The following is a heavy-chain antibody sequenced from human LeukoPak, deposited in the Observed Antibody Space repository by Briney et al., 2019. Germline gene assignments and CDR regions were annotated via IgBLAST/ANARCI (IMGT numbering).Heavy chain of an antibody. D-gene: IGHD5-24*01. CDR3: TRVGYIDEGIDY. V-gene: IGHV3-7*04. J-gene: IGHJ4*02. Sequence: GGSLRLSCEASGLTFSTHWMTWVRQAPGKGLEWVANIKQDGSEKYYVDSVKGRFTISRDSAKNSLYLQMNGLRAEDTAIYYCTRVGYIDEGIDYWGQGTLVTVSS. CDR2: IKQDGSEK. CDR1: GLTFSTHW.